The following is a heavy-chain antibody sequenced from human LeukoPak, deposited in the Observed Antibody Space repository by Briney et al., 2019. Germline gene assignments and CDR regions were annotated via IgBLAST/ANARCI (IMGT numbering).Heavy chain of an antibody. Sequence: GGSLRLSCAASGFTFSSYAMSWVRQAPGKGLEWVSGISGSGGKTDYADSVKGRFTISRDNSKNTLYLQMNSLRAEDTAVYYCAKDRRGPAAGTWYFDSWGQGTLVTVSS. CDR2: ISGSGGKT. CDR3: AKDRRGPAAGTWYFDS. V-gene: IGHV3-23*01. CDR1: GFTFSSYA. D-gene: IGHD6-13*01. J-gene: IGHJ4*02.